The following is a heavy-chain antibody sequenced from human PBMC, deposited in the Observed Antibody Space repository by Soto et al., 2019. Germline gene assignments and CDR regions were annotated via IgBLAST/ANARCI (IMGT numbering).Heavy chain of an antibody. J-gene: IGHJ3*02. D-gene: IGHD3-22*01. CDR2: ISAYNGNT. V-gene: IGHV1-18*01. CDR3: ARQDYYDRSGYYYFVCAFDI. Sequence: QVQLVQSGAEVKKPGASVKVSCKASGYTFTSYGITWVRQAPGKGLEWMGWISAYNGNTNYAQKLQGRVTMTPVTSASTAYLELGSLRSDDTAVYYCARQDYYDRSGYYYFVCAFDIWGQGTMVTVSS. CDR1: GYTFTSYG.